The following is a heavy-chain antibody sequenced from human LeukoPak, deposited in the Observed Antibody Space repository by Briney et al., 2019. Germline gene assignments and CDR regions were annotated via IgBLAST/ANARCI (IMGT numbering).Heavy chain of an antibody. V-gene: IGHV3-7*01. CDR1: GFIFSSYW. Sequence: GGSLRLSCAVSGFIFSSYWMTWVRQAPGKGLEWVANIKEDGSEKYYVESVKGRFSISRDNAKNSLYLQMNSLRAEDTAVYYCGRAMGAAGHELPVDYGGQGILVTVSS. CDR3: GRAMGAAGHELPVDY. J-gene: IGHJ4*02. D-gene: IGHD6-13*01. CDR2: IKEDGSEK.